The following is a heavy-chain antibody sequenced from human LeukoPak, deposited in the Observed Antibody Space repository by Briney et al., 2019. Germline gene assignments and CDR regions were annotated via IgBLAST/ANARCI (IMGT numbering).Heavy chain of an antibody. CDR2: IRYDGSNK. D-gene: IGHD6-13*01. CDR1: GFTFSSYG. J-gene: IGHJ4*02. CDR3: ATLRIYSSSWLTDYFDY. V-gene: IGHV3-30*02. Sequence: GGSLRLSCAASGFTFSSYGMHWVRQAPGKGLEWVAFIRYDGSNKYYADSVKGRFTISRDNSKNTLYLQMNSLRAEDTAVYYCATLRIYSSSWLTDYFDYWGQGTLVTVSS.